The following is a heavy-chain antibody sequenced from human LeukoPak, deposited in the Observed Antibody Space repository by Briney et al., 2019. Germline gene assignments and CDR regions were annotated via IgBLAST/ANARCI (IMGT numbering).Heavy chain of an antibody. Sequence: GGTLRPSCAASGFSFSTYAVNWVRQAPGKGLEWVSAISGSGATTYYADSVKGRFSISRDNSKNTLYLQMNTRRAKDTAIYYCAKDRNAWTTTFDSSGEGTLVTVSA. J-gene: IGHJ4*02. CDR1: GFSFSTYA. D-gene: IGHD4-11*01. CDR3: AKDRNAWTTTFDS. V-gene: IGHV3-23*01. CDR2: ISGSGATT.